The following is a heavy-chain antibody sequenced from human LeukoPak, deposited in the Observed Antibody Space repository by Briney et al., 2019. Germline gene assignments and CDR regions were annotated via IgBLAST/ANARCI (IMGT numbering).Heavy chain of an antibody. Sequence: SETLSLTCTVSGGSMNSTYHHSGWIRQPPGKGLEWIGSIYYSGRTYYNPSLKSRVTISVDTSKNQFSLRVNSVTAADTAVYYCARRSLGWDAIDTWGQGTMVTVSS. D-gene: IGHD4-23*01. CDR2: IYYSGRT. V-gene: IGHV4-39*01. CDR3: ARRSLGWDAIDT. J-gene: IGHJ3*02. CDR1: GGSMNSTYHH.